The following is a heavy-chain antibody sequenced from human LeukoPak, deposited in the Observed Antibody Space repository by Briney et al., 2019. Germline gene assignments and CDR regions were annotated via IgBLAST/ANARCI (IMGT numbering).Heavy chain of an antibody. Sequence: GGSLRLSCAASGFTVSSNWMSWVRQAPGKGLEWVANVNQDESQKYYVDSVKGRFTISKDNAKNSLNLQMNSLRAEDTGVYYCARANYDIWGQGTLVTVSP. V-gene: IGHV3-7*01. D-gene: IGHD3-9*01. J-gene: IGHJ4*02. CDR2: VNQDESQK. CDR3: ARANYDI. CDR1: GFTVSSNW.